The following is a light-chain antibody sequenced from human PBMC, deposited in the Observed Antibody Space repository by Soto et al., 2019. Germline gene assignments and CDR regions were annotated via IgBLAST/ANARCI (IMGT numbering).Light chain of an antibody. CDR3: FSYAGSYTVV. Sequence: QSALTQPRSVSGSPGQSVTISCTGTSSDVGGYTYVSWYQQHPGKAPKLMLYDVTKRPSGVPDRFSGSKSGNTASLTISGLQADDEAHYYCFSYAGSYTVVLGGGTKLTVL. CDR1: SSDVGGYTY. CDR2: DVT. J-gene: IGLJ2*01. V-gene: IGLV2-11*01.